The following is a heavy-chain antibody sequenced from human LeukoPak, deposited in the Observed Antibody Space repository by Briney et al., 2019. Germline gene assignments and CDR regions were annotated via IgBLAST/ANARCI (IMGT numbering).Heavy chain of an antibody. V-gene: IGHV3-33*06. J-gene: IGHJ4*02. CDR1: GFTFSSYG. CDR2: IWYDGSNK. D-gene: IGHD6-19*01. Sequence: GGSLRLSCAASGFTFSSYGMHWVRQAPGKGLEWVAVIWYDGSNKYYADSVKGRFTISRDNSKNTLYLQMNSLRAEDTAVYYCAKRIQYSSGWYNFDYWGQGTLVTVSS. CDR3: AKRIQYSSGWYNFDY.